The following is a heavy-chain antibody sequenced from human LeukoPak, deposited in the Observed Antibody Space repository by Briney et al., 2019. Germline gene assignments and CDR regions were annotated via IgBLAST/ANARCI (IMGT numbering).Heavy chain of an antibody. V-gene: IGHV4-4*02. J-gene: IGHJ6*02. CDR3: ARAPSSYASDGMDV. Sequence: SETLSLTCAVSGVSISSSNWWSWVRQPPGKGLEWIGEIYHSGSTNYNPSLKSRVTISVDKSKNQFSLKLSSVTAADTAVYYCARAPSSYASDGMDVWGQGTTVTVSS. CDR2: IYHSGST. D-gene: IGHD3-16*01. CDR1: GVSISSSNW.